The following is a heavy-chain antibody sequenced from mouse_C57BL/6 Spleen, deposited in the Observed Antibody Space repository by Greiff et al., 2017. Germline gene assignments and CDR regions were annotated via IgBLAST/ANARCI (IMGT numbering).Heavy chain of an antibody. CDR3: AEGDGFDY. D-gene: IGHD3-3*01. CDR2: INPNNGGT. J-gene: IGHJ2*01. V-gene: IGHV1-26*01. CDR1: GYTFTDYY. Sequence: EVQLQQSGPELVKPGASVKISCKASGYTFTDYYMNWVKQSHGKSLEWIGDINPNNGGTSYNQKFKGKATLTVDKSSSTAYMELRSLTSEDSAVYYCAEGDGFDYWGQGTTLTVSS.